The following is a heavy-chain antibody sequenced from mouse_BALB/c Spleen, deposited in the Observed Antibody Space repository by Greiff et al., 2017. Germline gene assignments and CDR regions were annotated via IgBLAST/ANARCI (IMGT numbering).Heavy chain of an antibody. D-gene: IGHD2-14*01. CDR1: GFNIKDYY. V-gene: IGHV14-1*02. J-gene: IGHJ2*01. CDR2: IDPENGNT. Sequence: EVKLVESGAELVRPGALVKLSCKASGFNIKDYYMHWVKQRPEQGLEWIGWIDPENGNTIYDPKFQGKASITADTSSNTAYLQLSSLTSEDTAVYYCASRYDDFDYWGQGTTLTVSS. CDR3: ASRYDDFDY.